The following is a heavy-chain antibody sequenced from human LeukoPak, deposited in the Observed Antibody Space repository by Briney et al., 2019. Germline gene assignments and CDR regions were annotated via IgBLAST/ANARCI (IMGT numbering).Heavy chain of an antibody. CDR2: ISSSSSTI. D-gene: IGHD3-22*01. Sequence: PGGSLRLSCADSGFTFSSHSMNWVRQAPGKGLGWVSYISSSSSTIYYADSVKGRFTISRDNAKNSLYLQMNSLGAEDTAVYYCARGAYYYEDWGQGTLVTVSS. CDR1: GFTFSSHS. CDR3: ARGAYYYED. J-gene: IGHJ4*02. V-gene: IGHV3-48*01.